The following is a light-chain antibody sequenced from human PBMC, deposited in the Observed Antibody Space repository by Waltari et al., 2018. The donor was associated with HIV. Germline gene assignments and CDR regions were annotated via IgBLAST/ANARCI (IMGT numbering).Light chain of an antibody. Sequence: VVLTHSPGTLSLSPGERATLSRRASQSIGTDYLAWYHQKPGQAPRLLIYHAYSRATGIPDRFSGSGSGTDFTLTISGLEPDDFAVYYCQYYGTSFTFGGGTKVEIK. CDR3: QYYGTSFT. V-gene: IGKV3-20*01. CDR2: HAY. J-gene: IGKJ4*01. CDR1: QSIGTDY.